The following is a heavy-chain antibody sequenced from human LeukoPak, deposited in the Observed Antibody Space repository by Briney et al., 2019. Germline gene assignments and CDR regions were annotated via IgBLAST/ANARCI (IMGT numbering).Heavy chain of an antibody. J-gene: IGHJ6*02. Sequence: GGSLRLSCAATGFTFKDYGMHWVRQPPGKGLEWVSSINWNGGGTDYADSVKGRFTISRDNAKNSPYLQLSSLRPEDTALYYCAKHMRATNTYSFFGLDVWGQGTTVTVSS. D-gene: IGHD1-26*01. V-gene: IGHV3-9*01. CDR3: AKHMRATNTYSFFGLDV. CDR2: INWNGGGT. CDR1: GFTFKDYG.